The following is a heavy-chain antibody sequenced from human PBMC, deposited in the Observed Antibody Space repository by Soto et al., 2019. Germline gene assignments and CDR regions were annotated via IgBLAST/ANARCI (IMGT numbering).Heavy chain of an antibody. V-gene: IGHV3-74*01. D-gene: IGHD2-8*01. Sequence: EEQLVESGGGLVQPGGSLRLSCAASGFTFSSYWMHWVRQAPWKGLVWVSRINPGGSITAYADSVKGRFPISRDNAKNTLYLQMNSLRGDDTAVYYCARVPTGKYGVWNYWGQGTLVTVSS. CDR2: INPGGSIT. J-gene: IGHJ4*02. CDR1: GFTFSSYW. CDR3: ARVPTGKYGVWNY.